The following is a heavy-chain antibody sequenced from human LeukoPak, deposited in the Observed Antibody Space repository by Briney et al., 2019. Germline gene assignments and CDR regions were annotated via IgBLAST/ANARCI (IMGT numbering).Heavy chain of an antibody. CDR2: ISGSGGST. D-gene: IGHD2-2*01. CDR1: GFTFSSYA. CDR3: AKVKGAYSTIAY. V-gene: IGHV3-23*01. J-gene: IGHJ4*02. Sequence: AGGSLRLSCAVSGFTFSSYAMSWVRQGPGKGLEWVSAISGSGGSTYYADSVKGRFTISRDNSKNTLYLQMNSLRAEDTAVYYCAKVKGAYSTIAYWGEGTLVTVSS.